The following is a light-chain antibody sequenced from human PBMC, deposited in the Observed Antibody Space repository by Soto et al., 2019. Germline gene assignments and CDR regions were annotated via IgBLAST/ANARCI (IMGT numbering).Light chain of an antibody. CDR3: AAWDDSLNGRV. CDR2: YDN. J-gene: IGLJ1*01. Sequence: QSVLTQPPSASGTPGQRVTISCSGSNSNIGSNTVNWYQQLPGTAPKLLIYYDNLRPSGVPDRISGSESGTSASLAISGLQSDDEADYYCAAWDDSLNGRVFGTGTKVTV. V-gene: IGLV1-44*01. CDR1: NSNIGSNT.